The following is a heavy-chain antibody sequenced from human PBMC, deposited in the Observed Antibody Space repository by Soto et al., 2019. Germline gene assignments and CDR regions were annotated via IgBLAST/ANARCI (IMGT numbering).Heavy chain of an antibody. D-gene: IGHD3-3*01. CDR2: INAGNGNT. Sequence: ASVKVSCKASGYTFTSYAMHWVRQAPGQRLEWMGWINAGNGNTKYSQKFQGRVTMTRDTSISTAYMELSRLRSDDTAVYYCARGAIFGVVITTNWFDPWGQGTLVTVSS. V-gene: IGHV1-3*01. J-gene: IGHJ5*02. CDR3: ARGAIFGVVITTNWFDP. CDR1: GYTFTSYA.